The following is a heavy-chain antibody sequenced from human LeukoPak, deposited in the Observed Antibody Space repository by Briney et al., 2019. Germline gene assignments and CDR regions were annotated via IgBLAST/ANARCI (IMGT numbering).Heavy chain of an antibody. CDR2: ISGGGGSS. V-gene: IGHV3-23*01. Sequence: GGSLRLSCAASGFTFVSYAMNWVRQAPGKGLEWVSAISGGGGSSYYADSVKGRFSISRDNSKNTLYLQMNSLRAEDTAVYYCAKGEYSSSSDPFDYWGQGTLVTVSS. J-gene: IGHJ4*02. CDR1: GFTFVSYA. D-gene: IGHD6-6*01. CDR3: AKGEYSSSSDPFDY.